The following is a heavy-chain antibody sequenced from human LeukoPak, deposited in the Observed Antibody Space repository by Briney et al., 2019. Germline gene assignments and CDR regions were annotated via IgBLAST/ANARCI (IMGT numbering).Heavy chain of an antibody. Sequence: GGSLRLSRAASGFTFSSYAMSWVRQAPGKGLEWVSAISGSGGSTYYADSVKGRFTISRDNSKNTLYLQMNSLRAEDTAVYYCAKGTRGYSGYDWPFDYWGQGTLVTVSS. CDR2: ISGSGGST. CDR3: AKGTRGYSGYDWPFDY. CDR1: GFTFSSYA. J-gene: IGHJ4*02. D-gene: IGHD5-12*01. V-gene: IGHV3-23*01.